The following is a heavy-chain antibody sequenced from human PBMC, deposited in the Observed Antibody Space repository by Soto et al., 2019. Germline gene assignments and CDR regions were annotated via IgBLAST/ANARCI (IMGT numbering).Heavy chain of an antibody. V-gene: IGHV1-18*01. CDR2: ISAYNGNT. J-gene: IGHJ4*02. CDR1: GYTFTSYG. CDR3: ARDLAGIAAAGPQGY. Sequence: ASVKVTCKASGYTFTSYGISWVRQAPGQGLEWMGWISAYNGNTNYAQKLQGRVTMTTDTSTSTAYMELRSLRSDDTAVYYCARDLAGIAAAGPQGYWGQGTLVTVSS. D-gene: IGHD6-13*01.